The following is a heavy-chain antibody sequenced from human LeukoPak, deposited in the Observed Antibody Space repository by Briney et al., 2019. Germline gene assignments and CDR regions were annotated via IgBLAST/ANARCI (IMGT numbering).Heavy chain of an antibody. J-gene: IGHJ5*02. CDR1: EYTFTGYQ. CDR2: MNPNSGGT. CDR3: VRDRGGYCSRANCRAAWFDP. D-gene: IGHD2-2*01. Sequence: GASVKVSCKASEYTFTGYQMHWVRQAPGQGLEWMGRMNPNSGGTDYAQKFQGRVTMTRDTSISTPDMELSRLTSDDTAVYYCVRDRGGYCSRANCRAAWFDPWGQGTLVTVSS. V-gene: IGHV1-2*06.